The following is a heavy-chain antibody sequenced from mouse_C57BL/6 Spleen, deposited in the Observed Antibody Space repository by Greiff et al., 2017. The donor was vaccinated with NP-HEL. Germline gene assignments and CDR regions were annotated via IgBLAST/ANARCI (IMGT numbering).Heavy chain of an antibody. D-gene: IGHD1-1*01. V-gene: IGHV1-15*01. J-gene: IGHJ1*03. CDR1: GYTFTDYE. CDR3: TRRDYYGEGYFDV. Sequence: QQSGAELVRPGASVTLSCKASGYTFTDYEMHWVKQTPVHGLEWIGAIDPETGGTAYNQKFKGKAILTADKSSSTAYMELRSLTSEDSAVYYCTRRDYYGEGYFDVWGTGTTVTVSS. CDR2: IDPETGGT.